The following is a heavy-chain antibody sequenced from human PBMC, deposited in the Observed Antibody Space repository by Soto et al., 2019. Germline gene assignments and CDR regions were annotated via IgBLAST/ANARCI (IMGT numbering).Heavy chain of an antibody. CDR3: ARGRGGPLIEATPDDC. V-gene: IGHV1-46*03. J-gene: IGHJ4*02. CDR2: INPSGGST. D-gene: IGHD5-12*01. Sequence: QVQLVQSGAEVKKPGASVKVSCKASGYTFTSYYMHWVRQAPGQGLEWMGIINPSGGSTSYAQKFQGRVTMTRDTSTSTVYMELSSLRSEDTAVYYCARGRGGPLIEATPDDCWGQGTLVTV. CDR1: GYTFTSYY.